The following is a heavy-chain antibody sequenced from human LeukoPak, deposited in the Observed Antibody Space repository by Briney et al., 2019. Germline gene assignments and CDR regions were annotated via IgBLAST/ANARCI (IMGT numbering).Heavy chain of an antibody. Sequence: PGGSLRLSCAASGFTFSNYWMTWVRQAPGKGLEWVANIKPDESEKYYVGSVKGRFTISRDNAKNSLCLQMNSLRAEDTAVYYCAKWGPYDILTGRINWGQGTLVTVSS. D-gene: IGHD3-9*01. CDR2: IKPDESEK. CDR1: GFTFSNYW. V-gene: IGHV3-7*03. CDR3: AKWGPYDILTGRIN. J-gene: IGHJ4*02.